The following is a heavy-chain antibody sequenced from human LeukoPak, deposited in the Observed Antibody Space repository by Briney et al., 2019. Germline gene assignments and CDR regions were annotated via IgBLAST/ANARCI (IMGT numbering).Heavy chain of an antibody. CDR2: MNPNSGNT. CDR1: GYTFTSYA. CDR3: ARDTGYDSSSWPFYYYYYMDV. Sequence: ASVKVSCKASGYTFTSYAISWVRQAPGQGLEWMGWMNPNSGNTGYAQKFQGRVTMTRNTSISTAYMELSSLRSEDTAVYYCARDTGYDSSSWPFYYYYYMDVWGKGTTVTVSS. V-gene: IGHV1-8*02. J-gene: IGHJ6*03. D-gene: IGHD6-13*01.